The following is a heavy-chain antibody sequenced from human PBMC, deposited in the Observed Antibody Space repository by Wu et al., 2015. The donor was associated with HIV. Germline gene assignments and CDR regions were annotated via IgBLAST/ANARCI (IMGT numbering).Heavy chain of an antibody. CDR2: IIPGTGGT. Sequence: QGHLVQSGAEVKNPGASVKVSCKTSGYTFSSYYMHWVRQAPGQGLEWMGWIIPGTGGTKYARNFQGRMTMTADTSTNTAYMDLIRLTSDDTAVYFCVGYSRGYNWFRNWGQGTLVTVSS. CDR3: VGYSRGYNWFRN. V-gene: IGHV1-2*02. CDR1: GYTFSSYY. J-gene: IGHJ4*02. D-gene: IGHD5-24*01.